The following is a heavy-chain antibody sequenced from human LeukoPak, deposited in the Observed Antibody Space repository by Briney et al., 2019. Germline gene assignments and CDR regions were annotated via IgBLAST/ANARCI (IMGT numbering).Heavy chain of an antibody. J-gene: IGHJ1*01. CDR3: ARGPTGGNSEQYFQH. V-gene: IGHV3-30*01. Sequence: GRSLRLSCAASGFTFSSYAMHWVRQAPGKGLEWVAVISYDGSNKYYADSVKGRFTISRDNSKNTLYLQMNSLRAEDTAVYYCARGPTGGNSEQYFQHWGRGTLVTVSS. D-gene: IGHD4-23*01. CDR1: GFTFSSYA. CDR2: ISYDGSNK.